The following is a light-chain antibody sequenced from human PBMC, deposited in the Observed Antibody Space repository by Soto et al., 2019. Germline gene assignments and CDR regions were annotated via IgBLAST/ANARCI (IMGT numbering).Light chain of an antibody. CDR3: QQYNNWPPYT. CDR1: QSVHSN. Sequence: EIVMTQSPATLSLSPGETATLSCRASQSVHSNLAWFQQHPGQAPRLLIYGASSRATGIPVRFSGSGSGTEFTLTISSLQPEDFAVYYCQQYNNWPPYTFGQGTKLEIK. CDR2: GAS. J-gene: IGKJ2*01. V-gene: IGKV3-15*01.